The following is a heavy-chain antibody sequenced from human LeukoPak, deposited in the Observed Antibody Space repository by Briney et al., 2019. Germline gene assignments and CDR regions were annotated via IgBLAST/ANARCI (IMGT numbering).Heavy chain of an antibody. V-gene: IGHV3-21*01. CDR3: ARDEDGYNDY. CDR2: ISSSSSYI. J-gene: IGHJ4*02. D-gene: IGHD5-24*01. Sequence: GGSLRLSCAASVFTFSSYSMNWVRQAPGKGLEWVSSISSSSSYIYYADSVKGRYTISRDNAKNSLYLQMNSLRAEDTAVYYCARDEDGYNDYWGQGTLVTVSS. CDR1: VFTFSSYS.